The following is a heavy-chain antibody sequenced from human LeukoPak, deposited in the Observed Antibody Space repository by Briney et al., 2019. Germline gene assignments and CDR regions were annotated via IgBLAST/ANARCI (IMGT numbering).Heavy chain of an antibody. J-gene: IGHJ3*02. V-gene: IGHV4-30-4*01. CDR3: VGATIGALDI. Sequence: PSETLSLTCTVSGGSISSGDYYWSWIRQPPGKGLEWIGYIYYSGSTYYNPSLKGRVTISVDTSKNQFSLKLSSVTAADTAVYYSVGATIGALDIWGQGTMVTVSS. CDR1: GGSISSGDYY. CDR2: IYYSGST. D-gene: IGHD1-26*01.